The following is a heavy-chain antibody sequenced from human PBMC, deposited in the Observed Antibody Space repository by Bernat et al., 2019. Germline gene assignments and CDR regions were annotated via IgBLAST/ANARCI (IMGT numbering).Heavy chain of an antibody. CDR2: IYYSGST. CDR3: ARIHYDFWSGYYTRGVYFDY. V-gene: IGHV4-39*01. J-gene: IGHJ4*02. CDR1: GGSISSSSYY. D-gene: IGHD3-3*01. Sequence: QLQLHESGPGLVKPSETLSLTCTVSGGSISSSSYYWGWIRQPPGKGLEWIGSIYYSGSTYYNPSLKSRVTISVDTSKNQFSLKLSSVTAADTAVYYCARIHYDFWSGYYTRGVYFDYWGQGTLVTVSS.